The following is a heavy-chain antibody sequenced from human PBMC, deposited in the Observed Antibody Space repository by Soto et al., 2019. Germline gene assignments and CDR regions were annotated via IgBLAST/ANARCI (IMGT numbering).Heavy chain of an antibody. D-gene: IGHD2-21*02. J-gene: IGHJ5*02. CDR2: IIPIFGTA. CDR3: ARDRGFVVVTAMSQFDP. V-gene: IGHV1-69*13. Sequence: SVKVSCKASGGTFSSYAISWVRQAPGRGLEWMGGIIPIFGTANYAQKFQGRVTITADESTSTAYMELSSLRSEDTAVYYCARDRGFVVVTAMSQFDPWGQGTMVTVYS. CDR1: GGTFSSYA.